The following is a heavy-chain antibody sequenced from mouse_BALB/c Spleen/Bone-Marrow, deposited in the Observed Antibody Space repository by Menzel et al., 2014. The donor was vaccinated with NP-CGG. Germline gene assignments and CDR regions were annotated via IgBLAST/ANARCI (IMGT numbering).Heavy chain of an antibody. CDR2: ISSGSTTI. CDR3: TRGGNWDDFDY. J-gene: IGHJ2*01. Sequence: EVKVVESGGGLVQPGGSRKLSCAASGFTFSSFGMHWVRQAPEKGLEWVAYISSGSTTIFYADTVKGRFTISRDNPKNTLFLQMTSLRSEDTAMYYCTRGGNWDDFDYWGQGTTLTV. V-gene: IGHV5-17*02. CDR1: GFTFSSFG. D-gene: IGHD4-1*01.